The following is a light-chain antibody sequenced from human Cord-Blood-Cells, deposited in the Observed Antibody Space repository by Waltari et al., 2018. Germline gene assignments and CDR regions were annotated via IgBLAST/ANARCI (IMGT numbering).Light chain of an antibody. CDR3: QQLNSYPLFT. CDR2: AAS. J-gene: IGKJ3*01. Sequence: DIQLTQSPSFLSASVGDRVTITCRASQGISSYLAWYQQKPGKAPKLRIYAASTLQSGVPSRFSGSGSGTEFTLTISSLQPEDFATYYCQQLNSYPLFTFGPGTKVDIK. V-gene: IGKV1-9*01. CDR1: QGISSY.